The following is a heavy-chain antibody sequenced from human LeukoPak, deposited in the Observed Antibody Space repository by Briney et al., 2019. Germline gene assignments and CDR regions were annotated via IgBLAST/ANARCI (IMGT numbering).Heavy chain of an antibody. CDR1: GGSISNYY. CDR3: ARGLVAGGVYFDY. D-gene: IGHD6-19*01. Sequence: SETLSLTCTVSGGSISNYYWSWTRQPPGKGLEWIGYIYYSGSTTYNPSLKSRVTISVDTSKNQFSLKLTSVTAADTAVYYCARGLVAGGVYFDYWGQGTVVTDSS. CDR2: IYYSGST. J-gene: IGHJ4*02. V-gene: IGHV4-59*01.